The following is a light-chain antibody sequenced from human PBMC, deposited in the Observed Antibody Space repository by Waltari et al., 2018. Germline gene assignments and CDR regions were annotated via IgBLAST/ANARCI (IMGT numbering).Light chain of an antibody. CDR3: SSYAGSNNWV. CDR1: SSDFVGYNY. J-gene: IGLJ3*02. CDR2: EVN. V-gene: IGLV2-8*01. Sequence: QSALTQPPSASGSPGQSVTISCTGTSSDFVGYNYVSWYQRHTGKAPKLMIYEVNNRPSGVPDRFSCSKSCNTASLTVSGLQAEDEAEYSCSSYAGSNNWVFGGGTKLTVL.